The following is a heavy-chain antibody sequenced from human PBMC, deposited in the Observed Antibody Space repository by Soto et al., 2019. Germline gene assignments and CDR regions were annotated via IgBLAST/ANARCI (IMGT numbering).Heavy chain of an antibody. CDR2: ISGSGGST. CDR3: AKDSAGYSYLGWFDY. J-gene: IGHJ4*02. D-gene: IGHD5-18*01. Sequence: EVQLLESGGGLVQPGGSLRLSCAASGFTFSSYAMSWVRQAPGKGLEWVSAISGSGGSTYYADSVKGRFTISRDNSKNTLYLQMNSLRDEDTAVYYCAKDSAGYSYLGWFDYWGQGTLVTVSS. CDR1: GFTFSSYA. V-gene: IGHV3-23*01.